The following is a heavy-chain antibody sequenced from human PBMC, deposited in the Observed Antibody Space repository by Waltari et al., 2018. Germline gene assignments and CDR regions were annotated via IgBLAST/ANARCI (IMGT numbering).Heavy chain of an antibody. J-gene: IGHJ3*02. V-gene: IGHV3-23*01. CDR2: ISAAGDVT. D-gene: IGHD6-19*01. Sequence: EEQMLESGGGLIQPGGSLGLSCAASGFPFSNYAMSWVRQAPGEGLQWVSAISAAGDVTYYTNSVKGRFTISRDNSKSTLYLQMNGLRAEDTAMYYCAKEHWLPKQVAWNAFDIWGRGTMVTVSS. CDR1: GFPFSNYA. CDR3: AKEHWLPKQVAWNAFDI.